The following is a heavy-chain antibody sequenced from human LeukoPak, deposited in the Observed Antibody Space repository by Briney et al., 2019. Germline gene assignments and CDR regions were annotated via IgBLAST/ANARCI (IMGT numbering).Heavy chain of an antibody. D-gene: IGHD5-12*01. CDR1: GYTFTSYG. CDR2: ISAYNGNT. V-gene: IGHV1-18*01. CDR3: ARAGGWLRERNWFDP. J-gene: IGHJ5*02. Sequence: ASEKVSCKASGYTFTSYGITWVRQAPGQGLEWMGWISAYNGNTNYAQKLQGRVTMTTDTSTSTAYMELRGLRSDDTAVYYCARAGGWLRERNWFDPWGQGTLVTV.